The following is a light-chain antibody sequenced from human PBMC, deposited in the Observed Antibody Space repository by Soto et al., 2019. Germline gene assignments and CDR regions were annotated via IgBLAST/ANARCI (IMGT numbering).Light chain of an antibody. CDR3: QQYKSLLGT. Sequence: DIQMTQSPGTLSASVGDRVTLTCRASQSVSSWVAWYQQNPGKAPKLLVTKSSSLESGVPSRFSGSGTGTEFTPTIHGLQPDDFATNHCQQYKSLLGTFGQGTKVEI. J-gene: IGKJ1*01. CDR2: KSS. V-gene: IGKV1-5*03. CDR1: QSVSSW.